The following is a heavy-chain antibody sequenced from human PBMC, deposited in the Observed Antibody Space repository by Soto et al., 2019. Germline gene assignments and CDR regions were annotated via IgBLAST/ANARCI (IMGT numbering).Heavy chain of an antibody. CDR2: INHSGST. CDR3: ASFSPYSSSFYCGMDV. J-gene: IGHJ6*02. V-gene: IGHV4-34*01. D-gene: IGHD6-6*01. Sequence: KSSETLSLTCAVYGGSFSGYYWSWIRQPPGKGLEWIGEINHSGSTNYNPSLKSRVTISVDTSKNQFSLKLSSVTAADTAVYYCASFSPYSSSFYCGMDVWGQGTTVTVSS. CDR1: GGSFSGYY.